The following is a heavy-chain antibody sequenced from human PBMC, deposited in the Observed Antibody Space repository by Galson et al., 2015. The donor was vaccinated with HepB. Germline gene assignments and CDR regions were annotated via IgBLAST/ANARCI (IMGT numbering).Heavy chain of an antibody. CDR1: GGTFSSYA. CDR2: IIPIFGIA. D-gene: IGHD3-10*01. CDR3: ARAQSLPFYGSGSQGVYFDY. J-gene: IGHJ4*02. Sequence: SVKVSCKASGGTFSSYAISWVRQAPGQGLEWMGGIIPIFGIANYAQKFQGRVTITADKSTSTAYMELSSLRSEDTAVYYCARAQSLPFYGSGSQGVYFDYWGQGTLVTVSS. V-gene: IGHV1-69*10.